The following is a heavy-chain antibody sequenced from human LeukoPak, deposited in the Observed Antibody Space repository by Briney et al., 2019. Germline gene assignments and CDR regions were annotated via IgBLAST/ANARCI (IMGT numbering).Heavy chain of an antibody. CDR2: IYHSGST. CDR3: ARGGYCGGDCYFYY. V-gene: IGHV4-38-2*02. Sequence: QSSETLSLTCTVSGYSISSGFYWGWIRQPPGKGLECIGSIYHSGSTYYNPSLKSRVTISVDTSKNQFSLKLSSVTAADTAVYYCARGGYCGGDCYFYYWGQGTLVTVSS. D-gene: IGHD2-21*02. CDR1: GYSISSGFY. J-gene: IGHJ4*02.